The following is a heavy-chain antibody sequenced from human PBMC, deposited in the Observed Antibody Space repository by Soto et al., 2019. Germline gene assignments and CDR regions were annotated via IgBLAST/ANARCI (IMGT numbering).Heavy chain of an antibody. Sequence: ASVKVSCKASGYTFTSYGISWVRQAPGQGLEWMGWISAYNGNTNYAQKLQGRVTMTTDTSTSTAYMELRSLGSDDTAVYYCASANMVVAATPAGGENWFDPWGQGTLVTVSS. CDR1: GYTFTSYG. CDR2: ISAYNGNT. D-gene: IGHD2-15*01. CDR3: ASANMVVAATPAGGENWFDP. V-gene: IGHV1-18*01. J-gene: IGHJ5*02.